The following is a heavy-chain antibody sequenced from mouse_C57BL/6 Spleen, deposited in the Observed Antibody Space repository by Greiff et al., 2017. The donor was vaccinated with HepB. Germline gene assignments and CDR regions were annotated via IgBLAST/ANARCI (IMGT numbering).Heavy chain of an antibody. D-gene: IGHD2-10*01. CDR3: TPPPTGDFAD. CDR2: IDPENGDT. J-gene: IGHJ3*01. CDR1: GFNIKDDY. Sequence: EVQLQQSGAELVRPGASVKLSCTASGFNIKDDYMHWVKQRPEQGLEWIGWIDPENGDTEYASKFQGKATITADTSSNTAYLQLSSLTSEDTAVYYCTPPPTGDFADWGQGTLVTVSA. V-gene: IGHV14-4*01.